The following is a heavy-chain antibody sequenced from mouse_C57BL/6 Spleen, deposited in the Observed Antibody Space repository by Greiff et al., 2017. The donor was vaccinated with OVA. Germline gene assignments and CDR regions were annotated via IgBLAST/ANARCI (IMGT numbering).Heavy chain of an antibody. V-gene: IGHV10-1*01. CDR1: GFSFNTYA. CDR3: VRHLLLRPGYAMDY. D-gene: IGHD1-1*01. CDR2: IRSKSNNYAT. J-gene: IGHJ4*01. Sequence: EVMLVESGGGLVQPKGSLKLSCAASGFSFNTYAMNWVRQAPGKGLEWVARIRSKSNNYATYYADSVKDRFTISRDDSESMLYLQMNNLKTEDTAMYYCVRHLLLRPGYAMDYWGQGTSVTVSS.